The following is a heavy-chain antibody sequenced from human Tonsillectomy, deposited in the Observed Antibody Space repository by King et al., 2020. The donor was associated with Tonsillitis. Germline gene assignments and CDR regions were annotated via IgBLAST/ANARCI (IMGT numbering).Heavy chain of an antibody. V-gene: IGHV4-30-2*01. CDR2: IFHSGRT. D-gene: IGHD3-3*01. CDR1: DDSISSDDYS. CDR3: ARGSGRDSHDYMDV. Sequence: LQLQESGSRLLKPPQTLSLTCAVSDDSISSDDYSWSWIRQPPGRGLGWIGNIFHSGRTRYNPSLKSRVIISVDRSKNHLSLKLTSVTAADTAVYFCARGSGRDSHDYMDVWGKGTTVTVSS. J-gene: IGHJ6*03.